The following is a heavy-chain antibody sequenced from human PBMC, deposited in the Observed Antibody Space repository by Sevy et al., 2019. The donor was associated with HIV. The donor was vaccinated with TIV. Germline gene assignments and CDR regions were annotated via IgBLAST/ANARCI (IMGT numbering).Heavy chain of an antibody. Sequence: ASVKVSCKASGGIFKSYGISWVRQAPGQGLEWMGGIIPILNTVHYAQKFQGRVTITADESTKTAYMELSSLRSEDTAVYYCVRGGGNGWYYFDYWGQETLVIVSS. CDR1: GGIFKSYG. D-gene: IGHD6-19*01. J-gene: IGHJ4*02. CDR3: VRGGGNGWYYFDY. V-gene: IGHV1-69*13. CDR2: IIPILNTV.